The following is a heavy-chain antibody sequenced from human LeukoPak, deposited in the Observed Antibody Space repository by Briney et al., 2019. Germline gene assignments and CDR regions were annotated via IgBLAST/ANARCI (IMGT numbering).Heavy chain of an antibody. Sequence: GGSLRLYCAAPGLTFSDYYMSWIRQAPGKGLEWLSYINIGGTNTHYADSVKGRFTISRDNAKKSLYLEMTNLRAEDTAVYYCATDGAGFDTWGQGVLVTVSS. CDR1: GLTFSDYY. V-gene: IGHV3-11*01. J-gene: IGHJ5*02. CDR2: INIGGTNT. CDR3: ATDGAGFDT.